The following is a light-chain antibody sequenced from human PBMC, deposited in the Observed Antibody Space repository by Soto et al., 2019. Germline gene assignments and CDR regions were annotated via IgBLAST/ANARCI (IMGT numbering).Light chain of an antibody. J-gene: IGKJ5*01. V-gene: IGKV3D-15*01. CDR1: QSVSSSY. CDR3: QQYKNWPL. Sequence: ETVLTQSPATLSLSPGERATLSCRASQSVSSSYLAWYQQKPGQAPRLLIYGASSRATGIPDRFSGSGFGTEFTLTISSLQSEDFAVYYCQQYKNWPLFGQGTRLEI. CDR2: GAS.